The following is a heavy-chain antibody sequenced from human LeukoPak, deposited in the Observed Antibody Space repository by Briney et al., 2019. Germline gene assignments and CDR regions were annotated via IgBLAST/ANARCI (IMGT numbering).Heavy chain of an antibody. J-gene: IGHJ4*02. CDR2: IYYSGST. Sequence: SETLSLTCTVSGGSVSSGTYYWSWIRQPPGKGLEWIGYIYYSGSTNYSPSLKSRVTTSADTSKNQFSLKLTSVTVADTAVYYCARDYGDSLYYFDYWGQGTLVTVSS. CDR1: GGSVSSGTYY. CDR3: ARDYGDSLYYFDY. V-gene: IGHV4-61*01. D-gene: IGHD4-17*01.